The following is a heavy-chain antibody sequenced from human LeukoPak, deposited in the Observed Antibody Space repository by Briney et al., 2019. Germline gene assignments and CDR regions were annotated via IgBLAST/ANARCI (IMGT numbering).Heavy chain of an antibody. J-gene: IGHJ6*02. D-gene: IGHD4-17*01. V-gene: IGHV4-39*07. CDR1: GGSISSSSYY. CDR2: IYYSGST. CDR3: ARLNDYGDYEYYYGMDV. Sequence: SETLSHTCTVSGGSISSSSYYWGWIRQPPGKGLEWIGSIYYSGSTYYNPSLKSRVTISVDTSKNQFSLKLSSVTAADTAVYYCARLNDYGDYEYYYGMDVWGQGTTVTVSS.